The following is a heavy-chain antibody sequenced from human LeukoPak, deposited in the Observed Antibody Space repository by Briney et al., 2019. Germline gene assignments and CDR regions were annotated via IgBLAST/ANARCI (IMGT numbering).Heavy chain of an antibody. V-gene: IGHV4-39*01. Sequence: SETLSLTCTVPGGSISSSSYYWGWIRQPPGKGLEWIGSIYYSGCTYYNPSLKSRVTISVDTSKNQFSLKLSSVAAADTAVYDCASTGYGSGSYYGMDVWGQGTTVTVSS. CDR1: GGSISSSSYY. CDR2: IYYSGCT. CDR3: ASTGYGSGSYYGMDV. D-gene: IGHD3-10*01. J-gene: IGHJ6*02.